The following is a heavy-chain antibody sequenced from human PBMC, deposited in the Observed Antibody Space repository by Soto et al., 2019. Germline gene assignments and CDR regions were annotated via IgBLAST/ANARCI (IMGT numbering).Heavy chain of an antibody. Sequence: ASVKVSCKASGYTFTSYYMHWVRQAPGQGLEWMGIINPSGGSTSHAQKFQGRVTMTRDTSTSTVYMELSSLRSEDTAVYYCARVDPYYYDSSGYYSDAFDIWGQGTMVTVSS. J-gene: IGHJ3*02. CDR3: ARVDPYYYDSSGYYSDAFDI. V-gene: IGHV1-46*01. CDR2: INPSGGST. D-gene: IGHD3-22*01. CDR1: GYTFTSYY.